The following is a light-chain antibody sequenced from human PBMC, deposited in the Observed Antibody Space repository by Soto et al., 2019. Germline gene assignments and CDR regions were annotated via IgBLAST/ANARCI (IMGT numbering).Light chain of an antibody. CDR3: QQYYTNSWS. J-gene: IGKJ1*01. CDR1: QGISSY. Sequence: AIRMTQSPSSFSASTGDRVTITCRASQGISSYLAWYQQKPGKAPKLLIYAASTLQSGVPSRFSGSGSGTDFTLTISCLQSEDVAVYYCQQYYTNSWSFGQGTKVEIK. CDR2: AAS. V-gene: IGKV1-8*01.